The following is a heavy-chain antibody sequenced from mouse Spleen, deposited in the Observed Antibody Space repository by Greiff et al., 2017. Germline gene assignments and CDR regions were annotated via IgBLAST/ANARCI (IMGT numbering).Heavy chain of an antibody. CDR2: IHPNSGST. D-gene: IGHD2-4*01. V-gene: IGHV1-64*01. CDR3: ARTLYYDYDRYFDV. Sequence: VKLVESGAELVKPGASVKLSCKASGYTFTSYWMHWVKQRPGQGLEWIGMIHPNSGSTNYNEKFKGKATLTADKSSSTAYMQLSSLTSDDSAVYFCARTLYYDYDRYFDVWGAGTTVTVSS. CDR1: GYTFTSYW. J-gene: IGHJ1*01.